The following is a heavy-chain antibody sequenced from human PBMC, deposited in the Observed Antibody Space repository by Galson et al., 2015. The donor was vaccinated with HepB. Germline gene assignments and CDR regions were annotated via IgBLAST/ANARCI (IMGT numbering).Heavy chain of an antibody. Sequence: SVKVSCKVSGYTLTELSMHWVRQAPGKGLEWMGGLDPEDGETIYAQKFQGRVTMTEDTSTDAAYMELSSLRSEDTAVYYCATAGIAAAGTQYFQHWGQGTLVTVSS. D-gene: IGHD6-13*01. V-gene: IGHV1-24*01. J-gene: IGHJ1*01. CDR1: GYTLTELS. CDR3: ATAGIAAAGTQYFQH. CDR2: LDPEDGET.